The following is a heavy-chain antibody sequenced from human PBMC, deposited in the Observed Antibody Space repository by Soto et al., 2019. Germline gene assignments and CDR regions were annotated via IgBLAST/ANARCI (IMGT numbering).Heavy chain of an antibody. CDR3: AKEMFPRTVLDSSSPWGDY. Sequence: QVQLVESGGGVVQPGTSLKLSCAASGFTFDDFVFHWVRQAPGKGLEWVATLSYDGSHEYYADSVKGRFTISRDNSKITLYLQMNSLKTEDTAMYYCAKEMFPRTVLDSSSPWGDYWGQGTLVTVSS. J-gene: IGHJ4*02. CDR1: GFTFDDFV. D-gene: IGHD3-22*01. V-gene: IGHV3-30*18. CDR2: LSYDGSHE.